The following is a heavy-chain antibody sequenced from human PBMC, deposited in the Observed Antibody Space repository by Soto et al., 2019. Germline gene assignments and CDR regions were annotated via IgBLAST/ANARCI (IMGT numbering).Heavy chain of an antibody. V-gene: IGHV4-59*08. Sequence: SETLSLTCTVFGGSISSYYWSWIRQPPGKGLEWIGYIYYSGSTNYNPSLKSRVTISVDTSKNQFSLKLSSVTAADTAVYYCARAFCGGDCYQYYYYYYGMDVWGQGATVTVSS. CDR3: ARAFCGGDCYQYYYYYYGMDV. J-gene: IGHJ6*02. CDR2: IYYSGST. CDR1: GGSISSYY. D-gene: IGHD2-21*02.